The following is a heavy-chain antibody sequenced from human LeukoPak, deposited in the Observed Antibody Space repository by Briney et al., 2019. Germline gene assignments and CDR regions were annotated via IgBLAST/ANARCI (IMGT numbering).Heavy chain of an antibody. CDR3: ARKRGYSYGPDWYFDL. CDR2: INHSGST. V-gene: IGHV4-34*01. Sequence: SETLSLTCAVYGGSFSGYYWSWIRQPPGRGLEWIGEINHSGSTNYNPSLKSRVTISVDTSKNQFSLKLSSVTAADTAVYYCARKRGYSYGPDWYFDLWGRGTLVTVSS. D-gene: IGHD5-18*01. CDR1: GGSFSGYY. J-gene: IGHJ2*01.